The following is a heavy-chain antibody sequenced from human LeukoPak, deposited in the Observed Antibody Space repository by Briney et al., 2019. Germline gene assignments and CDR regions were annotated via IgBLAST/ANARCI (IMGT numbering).Heavy chain of an antibody. Sequence: GRSLRLSCAASGFNFSTYVMHWVRQAPGKGLEGVSVVSYDGSTKYYADSVKGRFTISRDSSKITVTLQMNNLSAEDTSMSYSTRSPGEGTTGTVGGWFDPWGQGTLVTVSS. CDR2: VSYDGSTK. V-gene: IGHV3-30*01. CDR1: GFNFSTYV. J-gene: IGHJ5*02. CDR3: TRSPGEGTTGTVGGWFDP. D-gene: IGHD1-1*01.